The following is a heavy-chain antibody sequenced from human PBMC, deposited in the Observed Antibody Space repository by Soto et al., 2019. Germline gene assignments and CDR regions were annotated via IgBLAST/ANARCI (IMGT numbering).Heavy chain of an antibody. CDR2: IIPIFGTA. CDR3: ARTTMTTVTTRPYYYYYGMDV. Sequence: GASVKVSCKASGGTFSSYAISCVRQAPGQGLEWMGGIIPIFGTANYAQKFQGRVTITADESTSTAYMELSSLRSEDTAVYYCARTTMTTVTTRPYYYYYGMDVWGQGTTVTVSS. CDR1: GGTFSSYA. J-gene: IGHJ6*02. V-gene: IGHV1-69*13. D-gene: IGHD4-17*01.